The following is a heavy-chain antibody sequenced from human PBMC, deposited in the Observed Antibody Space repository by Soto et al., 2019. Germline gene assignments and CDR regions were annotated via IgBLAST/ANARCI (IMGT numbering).Heavy chain of an antibody. D-gene: IGHD6-13*01. CDR2: IYYSGTT. V-gene: IGHV4-59*08. J-gene: IGHJ6*02. CDR3: RRSSRYSTDV. Sequence: SETLSLTCTVSGGSIINYYWSWIRQPPGKGLEWIGYIYYSGTTSYNPSLRSRVTISVDTSKNQFSLKLSSVTAADTAVYYCRRSSRYSTDVWGQGTTVTVSS. CDR1: GGSIINYY.